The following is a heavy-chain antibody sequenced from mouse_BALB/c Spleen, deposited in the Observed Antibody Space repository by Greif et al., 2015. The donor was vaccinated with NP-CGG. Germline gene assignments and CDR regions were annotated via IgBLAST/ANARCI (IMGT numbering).Heavy chain of an antibody. CDR2: IWSGGST. CDR1: GFSLTSYG. V-gene: IGHV2-2*02. J-gene: IGHJ3*01. CDR3: ARNSLYYYGSSLAY. D-gene: IGHD1-1*01. Sequence: QVQLQQPGPGLVQPSQSLSITCTVSGFSLTSYGVHWVRQSPGKGLEWLGVIWSGGSTDYNAAFISRLSISKDNSKSQVFFKMNRLQANDTAIYYCARNSLYYYGSSLAYWGQGTLVTVSA.